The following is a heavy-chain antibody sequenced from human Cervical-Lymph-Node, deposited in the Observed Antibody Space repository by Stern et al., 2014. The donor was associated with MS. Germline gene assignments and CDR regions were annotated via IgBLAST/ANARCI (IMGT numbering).Heavy chain of an antibody. CDR2: ISGSGSSI. J-gene: IGHJ6*02. V-gene: IGHV3-23*04. CDR1: GFTFNKYA. D-gene: IGHD3-22*01. Sequence: EVQLVESGGDLVQPGGSLRLSCAASGFTFNKYAMNWVRQAPGKGLEWVSTISGSGSSIYYAGSVKGRFTISRDNSENTLYLQMHSLRAEDTAIYYCAKQYFDSSGYSYYYGMDVWGQGTTVTVSS. CDR3: AKQYFDSSGYSYYYGMDV.